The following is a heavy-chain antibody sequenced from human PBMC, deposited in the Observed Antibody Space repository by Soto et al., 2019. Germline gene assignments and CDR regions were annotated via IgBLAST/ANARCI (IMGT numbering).Heavy chain of an antibody. Sequence: QVQLQQWGAGLLKPSETLSLTCAVSGGSFISNYWTWIRQPPGKGLEWIGEIFHTGNTNYNPSLKSRVTISTDTSKKQFSLRLSTVTAADTAVYFCASARWDFWGQGTLVTVSS. V-gene: IGHV4-34*12. D-gene: IGHD2-15*01. CDR3: ASARWDF. CDR1: GGSFISNY. CDR2: IFHTGNT. J-gene: IGHJ4*02.